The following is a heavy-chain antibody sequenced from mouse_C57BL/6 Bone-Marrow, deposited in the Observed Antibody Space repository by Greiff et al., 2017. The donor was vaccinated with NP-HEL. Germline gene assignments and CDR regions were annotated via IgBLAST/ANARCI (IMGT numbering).Heavy chain of an antibody. V-gene: IGHV1-81*01. CDR1: GYTFTSYG. J-gene: IGHJ2*01. CDR2: IHPRSGNT. CDR3: ARGYYYGSSYFPPVY. Sequence: QVQLQQSGAELARPGASVKLSCKASGYTFTSYGISWVKQRTGQGLEWIGEIHPRSGNTYYNEKFKGKATLTADKSSSTAYMELRSLTSKDSAVYFCARGYYYGSSYFPPVYWGQGTTLTVSS. D-gene: IGHD1-1*01.